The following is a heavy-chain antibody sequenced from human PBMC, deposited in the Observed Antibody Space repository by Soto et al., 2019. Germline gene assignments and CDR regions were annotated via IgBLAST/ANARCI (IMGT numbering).Heavy chain of an antibody. CDR2: IYHSGST. CDR3: ARDRYDSSGYVIIDAFDI. CDR1: GGSISSGDYY. Sequence: SETLSLTSTFSGGSISSGDYYWSWVRQPPGKGLEWIGEIYHSGSTNYNPSLKSRVTISVDKSKNQFSLKLSSVTAADTAVYYCARDRYDSSGYVIIDAFDIWGQGTMVTVSS. D-gene: IGHD3-22*01. V-gene: IGHV4-4*02. J-gene: IGHJ3*02.